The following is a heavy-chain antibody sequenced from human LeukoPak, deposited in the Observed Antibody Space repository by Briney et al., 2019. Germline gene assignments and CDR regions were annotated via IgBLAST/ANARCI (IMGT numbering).Heavy chain of an antibody. Sequence: GRSLRLSCAVSGFTFSSYAMSWVRHAPGKGLEWVSAISGSGGSTYYADSVKGRFTISRDNSKTTLYLQLNSLRAEDTAVYYCAKDGYYDFWSGYYKDPYYFDCWGQGTLVTVSS. J-gene: IGHJ4*02. CDR2: ISGSGGST. CDR1: GFTFSSYA. CDR3: AKDGYYDFWSGYYKDPYYFDC. D-gene: IGHD3-3*01. V-gene: IGHV3-23*01.